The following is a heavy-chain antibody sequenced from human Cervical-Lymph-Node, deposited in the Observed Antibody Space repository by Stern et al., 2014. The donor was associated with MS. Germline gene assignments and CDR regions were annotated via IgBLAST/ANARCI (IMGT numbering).Heavy chain of an antibody. D-gene: IGHD3-3*01. J-gene: IGHJ6*02. Sequence: VQLVESGGRLVQPGGSLRLSCAASGFTFSSHSMNWVRQAPGKGLEGVSYISRSSATTPYADSVKGRFTISRDNAKNSLYLQMNSLRAEDTAVYYCARGITIFGVVTQLDVWGQGTTVTVSS. CDR2: ISRSSATT. V-gene: IGHV3-48*01. CDR3: ARGITIFGVVTQLDV. CDR1: GFTFSSHS.